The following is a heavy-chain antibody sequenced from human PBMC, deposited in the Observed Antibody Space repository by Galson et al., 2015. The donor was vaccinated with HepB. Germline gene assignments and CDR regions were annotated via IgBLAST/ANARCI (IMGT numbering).Heavy chain of an antibody. CDR3: AKDWGRGIAVAGTPPRGTPRNNKHAEYFQH. V-gene: IGHV3-23*01. J-gene: IGHJ1*01. CDR2: ISGSGGST. CDR1: GFTFSSYA. Sequence: SLRLSCAASGFTFSSYAMSGVRQAPGKGLEWVSAISGSGGSTYYADSVKGRFTISRDNSKNTLYLQMNSLRAEDTAVYYCAKDWGRGIAVAGTPPRGTPRNNKHAEYFQHWGQGTLVTVSS. D-gene: IGHD6-19*01.